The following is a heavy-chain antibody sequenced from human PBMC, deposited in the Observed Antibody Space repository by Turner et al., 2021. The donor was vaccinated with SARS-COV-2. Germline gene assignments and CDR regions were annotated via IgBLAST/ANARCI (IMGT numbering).Heavy chain of an antibody. J-gene: IGHJ4*02. D-gene: IGHD2-21*02. CDR2: VDPEDGET. CDR1: GYTLIELS. CDR3: ATGYAYCGGDCSIHY. V-gene: IGHV1-24*01. Sequence: QVQLVQSGAEVKKPGASVQVSCKVSGYTLIELSIHWVRQAPGKGLEWMGGVDPEDGETISAQKFQGRVTMTEDTSTDTAYMELSSLRSEDTAVYYCATGYAYCGGDCSIHYWGQGTLVTVSS.